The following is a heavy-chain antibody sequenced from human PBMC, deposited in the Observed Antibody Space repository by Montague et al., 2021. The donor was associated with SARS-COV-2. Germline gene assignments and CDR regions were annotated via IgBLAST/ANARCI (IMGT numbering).Heavy chain of an antibody. Sequence: SETLSLTCTVSGGSISSYYWSWIRQPPGKGLEWIGYIDYSGKTNYNPSLKSRVTLSVNTSKNQFSLKMSSVTAADTAVYYCAREILTGYLGIQGGDDFDDWGQGTPVTVSS. CDR3: AREILTGYLGIQGGDDFDD. D-gene: IGHD3-9*01. CDR2: IDYSGKT. CDR1: GGSISSYY. J-gene: IGHJ4*02. V-gene: IGHV4-59*01.